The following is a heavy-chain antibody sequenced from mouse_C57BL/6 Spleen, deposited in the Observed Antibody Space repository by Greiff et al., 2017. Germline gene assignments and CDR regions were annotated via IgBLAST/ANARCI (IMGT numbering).Heavy chain of an antibody. J-gene: IGHJ4*01. CDR3: ARDGGDYGDYYAMDY. V-gene: IGHV7-1*01. CDR2: SRNKANDYTT. CDR1: GFTFSDFY. D-gene: IGHD2-4*01. Sequence: EVKLVESGGGLVQSGRSLRLSCATSGFTFSDFYMEWVRQAPGKGLEWIAASRNKANDYTTEYSASVKGRFIVSRDTSQSILYLQMNALRAEDTAIYYCARDGGDYGDYYAMDYWGQGTSVTVSS.